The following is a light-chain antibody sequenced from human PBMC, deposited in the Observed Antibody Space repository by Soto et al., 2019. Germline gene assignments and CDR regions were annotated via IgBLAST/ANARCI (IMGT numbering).Light chain of an antibody. CDR3: LQDYNYPRT. V-gene: IGKV1-6*01. CDR2: AAS. Sequence: AIQMTQSPSSLSASVGDRVTITCRASQGIRTELAWYQQKAGKAPQLLMYAASSLQSGVPSRFSGSGSGTDFTLTISSLQPEDFATYYCLQDYNYPRTFGQGTKLEIK. CDR1: QGIRTE. J-gene: IGKJ2*01.